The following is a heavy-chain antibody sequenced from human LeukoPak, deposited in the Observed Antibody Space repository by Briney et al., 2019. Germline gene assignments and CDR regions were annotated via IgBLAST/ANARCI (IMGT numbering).Heavy chain of an antibody. CDR1: GGSISSYY. Sequence: SETLSLTCTVSGGSISSYYWSWIRQPPGKGLEWIGYIYYSGSTNYNPSLKSRVTISVDTSKNQFSLKLSSVTAADTAVYYCARLTEELANDYWGQGTLVTVSS. V-gene: IGHV4-59*08. J-gene: IGHJ4*02. D-gene: IGHD5-24*01. CDR2: IYYSGST. CDR3: ARLTEELANDY.